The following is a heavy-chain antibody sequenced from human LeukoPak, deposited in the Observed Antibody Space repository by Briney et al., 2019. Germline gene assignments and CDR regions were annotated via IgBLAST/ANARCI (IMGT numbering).Heavy chain of an antibody. D-gene: IGHD7-27*01. V-gene: IGHV4-34*01. CDR3: ARSLGISGPVDY. J-gene: IGHJ4*02. Sequence: SETLSLTCAVYGGSFSGYYWSWIRQPPGKGLEWIGEINHSGSTNYNPSLKSRVTISVDTSKNQFSLKLSSVTAADTAVYYCARSLGISGPVDYWGQGTLVTVSS. CDR1: GGSFSGYY. CDR2: INHSGST.